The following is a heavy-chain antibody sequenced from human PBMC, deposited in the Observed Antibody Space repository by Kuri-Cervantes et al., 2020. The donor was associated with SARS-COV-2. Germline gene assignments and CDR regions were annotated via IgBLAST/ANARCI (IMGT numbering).Heavy chain of an antibody. V-gene: IGHV3-23*01. J-gene: IGHJ6*02. Sequence: GESLKISCAASGFTFSSYAMSWVRRAPGKGLEWVSAISGSGGSTYYADSVKGRFTISRDNSKNTLYLQMNSLRAEDPAVYYCASARPRYYYYYGMDVWGQGTTVTVSS. CDR2: ISGSGGST. CDR3: ASARPRYYYYYGMDV. CDR1: GFTFSSYA.